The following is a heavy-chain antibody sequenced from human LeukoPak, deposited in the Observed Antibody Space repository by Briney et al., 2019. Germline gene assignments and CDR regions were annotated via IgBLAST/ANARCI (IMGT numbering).Heavy chain of an antibody. V-gene: IGHV3-23*01. J-gene: IGHJ4*02. D-gene: IGHD3-3*01. CDR3: AKEKTYYDFWSGYSPRYFDY. Sequence: GGSLRLSCAASGFTFSSYAMSWVRQAPGKGLEWVSAISGSGGSTYYADSVKGRFTISRDNSKNTLYLQMNSLRAEDTAVYYCAKEKTYYDFWSGYSPRYFDYWGQRTLVTVSS. CDR2: ISGSGGST. CDR1: GFTFSSYA.